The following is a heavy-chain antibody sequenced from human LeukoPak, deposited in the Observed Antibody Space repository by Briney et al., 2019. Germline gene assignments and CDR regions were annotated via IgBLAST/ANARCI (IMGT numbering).Heavy chain of an antibody. Sequence: GGSLRLSCAASGFTFSSYSMNWVRQAPGKGLEWVSSISRSSSYIYYADSVMGRFTISRDNAKNSLYLQMNSLRAEDTAVYYCARDTAAVGTDLDHWGQGTLVTVSS. CDR2: ISRSSSYI. V-gene: IGHV3-21*01. CDR1: GFTFSSYS. J-gene: IGHJ4*02. CDR3: ARDTAAVGTDLDH. D-gene: IGHD6-13*01.